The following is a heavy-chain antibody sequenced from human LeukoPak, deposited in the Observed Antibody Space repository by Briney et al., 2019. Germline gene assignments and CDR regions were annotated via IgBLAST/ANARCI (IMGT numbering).Heavy chain of an antibody. Sequence: SETLSLTCTASGGSISSSSYYWGWIRQPPGKGLEWIGTIYYSGSTYCTPSLKSRVTISVDTSKSQFSLKLSSVTAADTAMYYCARLKAAAVRGSAFDIWAKGQWSPSLQ. J-gene: IGHJ3*02. D-gene: IGHD6-13*01. CDR1: GGSISSSSYY. CDR3: ARLKAAAVRGSAFDI. V-gene: IGHV4-39*01. CDR2: IYYSGST.